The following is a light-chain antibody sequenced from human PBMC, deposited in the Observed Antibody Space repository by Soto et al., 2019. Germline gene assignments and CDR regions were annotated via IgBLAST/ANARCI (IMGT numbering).Light chain of an antibody. V-gene: IGKV1-39*01. CDR3: QQSYSTLWT. CDR1: QSISTY. Sequence: DIQMTQSPPSLSASMGDRVALTCRASQSISTYLNWYQQKPGKAPKLLIYKASTLQSGVPSRFSGSGSGTEFTLTISSLQRDDFATYYCQQSYSTLWTFGQGTKVDI. CDR2: KAS. J-gene: IGKJ1*01.